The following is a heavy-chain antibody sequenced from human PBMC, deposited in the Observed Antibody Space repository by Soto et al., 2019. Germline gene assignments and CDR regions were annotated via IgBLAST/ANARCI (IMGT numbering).Heavy chain of an antibody. J-gene: IGHJ6*02. CDR3: AGHYICRGGDCYYYGMDV. CDR2: IDPSDSNI. Sequence: GESPKIPRKGSGYRRPKYWISWVRQTPGKGLEWMGRIDPSDSNINYSPSFQGHVTISADKSINTAYLQWSSLRASDTAIYYCAGHYICRGGDCYYYGMDVWGQGTTVTVSS. V-gene: IGHV5-10-1*01. CDR1: GYRRPKYW. D-gene: IGHD3-16*01.